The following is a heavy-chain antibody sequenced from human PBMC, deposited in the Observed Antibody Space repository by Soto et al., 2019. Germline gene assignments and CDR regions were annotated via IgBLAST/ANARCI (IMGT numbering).Heavy chain of an antibody. V-gene: IGHV1-69*13. CDR3: ARQMNRGVIFDY. CDR1: GGIFSDYA. CDR2: IIPIFGTT. D-gene: IGHD3-10*01. Sequence: SVKVSCKTSGGIFSDYALSWVRQAPGQGLEWMGRIIPIFGTTIYAQKFHGRVTITADEPTSTAFMELGSLRSEDTAVYYCARQMNRGVIFDYWGQGTLVTVSS. J-gene: IGHJ4*02.